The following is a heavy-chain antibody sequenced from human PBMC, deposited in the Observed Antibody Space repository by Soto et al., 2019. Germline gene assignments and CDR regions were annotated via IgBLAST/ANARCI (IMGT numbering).Heavy chain of an antibody. J-gene: IGHJ4*02. CDR2: ISSSSSTI. D-gene: IGHD2-2*01. CDR3: AAHYCSSTSCYASFDY. V-gene: IGHV3-48*01. Sequence: GGSLRLSCAASGFTFSSYSMNWVRQAPGKGLEWVSYISSSSSTIYYADSVKGRFTISRDNAKNSLYLQMNSLRAEDTAVYYCAAHYCSSTSCYASFDYWGQGTLVTVSS. CDR1: GFTFSSYS.